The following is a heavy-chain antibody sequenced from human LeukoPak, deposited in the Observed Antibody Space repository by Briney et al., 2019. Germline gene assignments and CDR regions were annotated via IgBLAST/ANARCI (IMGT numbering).Heavy chain of an antibody. CDR1: GGSFSGYY. Sequence: PSETLSLTCAVYGGSFSGYYWSWIRQPPGKGLERIGEINHSGSTNYNPSLKSRVTISVDTSKNQFSLKLSSVTAADTAVYYCALTAQIQLWPTLDYWGQGTLVTVSS. V-gene: IGHV4-34*01. D-gene: IGHD5-18*01. CDR2: INHSGST. J-gene: IGHJ4*02. CDR3: ALTAQIQLWPTLDY.